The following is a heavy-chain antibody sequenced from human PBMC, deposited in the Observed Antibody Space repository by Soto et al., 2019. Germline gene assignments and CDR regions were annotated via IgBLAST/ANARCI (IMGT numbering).Heavy chain of an antibody. D-gene: IGHD1-1*01. CDR1: GYTFSDYY. CDR3: AREPATAKPEGVDF. CDR2: INPNSGGT. V-gene: IGHV1-2*02. J-gene: IGHJ4*02. Sequence: SVKVSCKASGYTFSDYYIHWVRQAPGQGLEWMGWINPNSGGTKYAPKFQGGVTMTRDTSITTACMELSRLRSGDTAVYYCAREPATAKPEGVDFWGQGTLVTGSS.